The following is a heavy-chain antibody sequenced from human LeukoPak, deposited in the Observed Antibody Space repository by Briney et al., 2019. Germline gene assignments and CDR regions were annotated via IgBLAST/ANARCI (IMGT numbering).Heavy chain of an antibody. Sequence: PGRSLRLSCAASGFTFSSYAMHWVRQAPGKGLEWVAVISYDGSNKYYADSVKGRFTISRDNSKNTLYLQMNSLRAEDTAVYYCARGGYDILTGYLPNYYYGMDVWGQGTTVTVSS. J-gene: IGHJ6*02. CDR3: ARGGYDILTGYLPNYYYGMDV. CDR2: ISYDGSNK. V-gene: IGHV3-30-3*01. D-gene: IGHD3-9*01. CDR1: GFTFSSYA.